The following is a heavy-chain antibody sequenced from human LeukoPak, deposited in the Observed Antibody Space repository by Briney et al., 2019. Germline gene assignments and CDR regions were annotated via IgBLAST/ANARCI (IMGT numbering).Heavy chain of an antibody. CDR3: AGGRYSSSWYQY. CDR1: GGTFSSYA. CDR2: IIPIFGTA. D-gene: IGHD6-13*01. J-gene: IGHJ4*02. V-gene: IGHV1-69*01. Sequence: SVKVSCKASGGTFSSYAISWVRQAPGQGLEWMGGIIPIFGTANYAQKFQGKVTITADESTSTAYMELSSLRSEDTAVYYCAGGRYSSSWYQYWGQGTLVTVSS.